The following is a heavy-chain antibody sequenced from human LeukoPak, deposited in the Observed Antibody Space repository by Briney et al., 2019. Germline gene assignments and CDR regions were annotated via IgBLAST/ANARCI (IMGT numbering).Heavy chain of an antibody. Sequence: SETLSLTCTVSGASITSDIFYWNWIRQSPGKGLEWIGAIHNSRGTSYNPSLESRLAISVDPSENKFFLKMTSVTDADTAAYYCGKVGGNTNSWGQGTLVTVSS. V-gene: IGHV4-30-4*01. CDR2: IHNSRGT. CDR1: GASITSDIFY. D-gene: IGHD4-23*01. J-gene: IGHJ4*02. CDR3: GKVGGNTNS.